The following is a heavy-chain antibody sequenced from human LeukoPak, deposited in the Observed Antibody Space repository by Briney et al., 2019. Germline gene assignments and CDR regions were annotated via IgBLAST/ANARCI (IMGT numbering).Heavy chain of an antibody. J-gene: IGHJ4*02. V-gene: IGHV3-30*02. CDR3: AKVPYCSTTSCYREPLDY. CDR2: IRYDAYDK. D-gene: IGHD2-2*02. CDR1: GFTFSSYG. Sequence: GSLRLSCAASGFTFSSYGMHWVRQAPGKGLEWVAFIRYDAYDKYYADSVKGRFIISRDNPKNTLYLQMNSLRAEDSAVYYCAKVPYCSTTSCYREPLDYWGQGTLVTVSS.